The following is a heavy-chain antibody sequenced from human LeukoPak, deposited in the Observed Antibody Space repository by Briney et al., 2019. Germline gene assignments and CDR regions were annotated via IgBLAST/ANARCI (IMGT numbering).Heavy chain of an antibody. D-gene: IGHD3-22*01. Sequence: PRGSLRLSCAASGFTFEDYAMHWVRQAPGKGLEWVSFVTGDGSSTYYADSVKGRFTISRDNSKNSLYLQMNSLRIEDTALYYCAKDRDTTGYEHWGQGTLVTVSS. V-gene: IGHV3-43*02. J-gene: IGHJ1*01. CDR1: GFTFEDYA. CDR3: AKDRDTTGYEH. CDR2: VTGDGSST.